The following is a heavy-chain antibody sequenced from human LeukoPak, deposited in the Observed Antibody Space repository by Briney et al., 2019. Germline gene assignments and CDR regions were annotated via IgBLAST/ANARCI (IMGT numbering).Heavy chain of an antibody. J-gene: IGHJ3*02. D-gene: IGHD6-6*01. V-gene: IGHV3-23*01. CDR3: AKDVWQLDDAFDI. CDR1: GFTFSSHG. Sequence: PGGSLRLSCAASGFTFSSHGMSWVRQAPGKGLEWVSAISGSGGSTYYADSVKGRFTISRDNSKNTPYLQMNSLRAEDTAVYYCAKDVWQLDDAFDIWGQGTMVTVSS. CDR2: ISGSGGST.